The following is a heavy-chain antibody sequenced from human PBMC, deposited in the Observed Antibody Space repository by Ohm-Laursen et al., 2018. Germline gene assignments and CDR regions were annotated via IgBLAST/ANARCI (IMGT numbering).Heavy chain of an antibody. CDR3: VGTGLLNGYDY. Sequence: SDTLSLTCNVSNAAMSSYTWNWIRQPAGRGLEWIGHISDRGRANYSPSLMSRLTMSIDTSIKQFSLKLTSVTAADTAMYYCVGTGLLNGYDYWGHGTLVTVS. CDR2: ISDRGRA. V-gene: IGHV4-4*07. J-gene: IGHJ4*01. CDR1: NAAMSSYT. D-gene: IGHD3-9*01.